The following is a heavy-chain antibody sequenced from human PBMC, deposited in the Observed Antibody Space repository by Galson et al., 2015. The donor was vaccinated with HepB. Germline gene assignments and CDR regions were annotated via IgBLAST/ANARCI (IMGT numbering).Heavy chain of an antibody. CDR1: GGSFSGYY. D-gene: IGHD1-7*01. V-gene: IGHV4-59*01. CDR2: IYYSGST. Sequence: ETLSLTCAVYGGSFSGYYWSWIRQPPGKGLEWIGYIYYSGSTNYNPSLKSRVTISVDTSKNQFSLKLSSVTAADTAVYYCARESQGHNWNYGYYYYYMDVWRKGTTVTVSS. CDR3: ARESQGHNWNYGYYYYYMDV. J-gene: IGHJ6*03.